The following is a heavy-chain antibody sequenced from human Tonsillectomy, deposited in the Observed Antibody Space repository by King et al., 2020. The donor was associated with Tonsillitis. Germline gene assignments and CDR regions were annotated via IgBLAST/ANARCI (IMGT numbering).Heavy chain of an antibody. D-gene: IGHD6-13*01. CDR2: IYPGDSNT. CDR3: ARRARYDSGSRYFDY. V-gene: IGHV5-51*01. CDR1: GYSFTTYW. Sequence: QLVQSGAEVKKPGESLKISCKGSGYSFTTYWIAWVRQMPGKGLEFMGGIYPGDSNTIYSPTFRGQVTISADTSTTTAYLKWSSLKASDNAIYYCARRARYDSGSRYFDYWGRGTLVTVSS. J-gene: IGHJ4*02.